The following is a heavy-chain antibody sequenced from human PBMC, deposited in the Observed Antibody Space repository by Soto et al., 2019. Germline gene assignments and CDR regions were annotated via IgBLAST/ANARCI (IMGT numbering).Heavy chain of an antibody. Sequence: GGSLRLSCAASGFTFSDYYMSWIRQAPGKGLEWVSYISSSGSTIYYADSVKGRFTISRDNAKNSLYLQMNSLRAEDTAVYYCARGRPYSSSRSRSCYFDFRGQGTLVTVSS. J-gene: IGHJ4*02. CDR3: ARGRPYSSSRSRSCYFDF. V-gene: IGHV3-11*01. CDR1: GFTFSDYY. D-gene: IGHD6-13*01. CDR2: ISSSGSTI.